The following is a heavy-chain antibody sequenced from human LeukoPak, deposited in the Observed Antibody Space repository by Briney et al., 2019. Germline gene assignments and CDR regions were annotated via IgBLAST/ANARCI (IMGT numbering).Heavy chain of an antibody. J-gene: IGHJ5*02. CDR1: GGSSSGYY. Sequence: SETLSLTCAVYGGSSSGYYWSWIRQPPGKGLEWIGEINHSGSTNYNPSLKSRVTISVDTSKNQFSLKLSSVTAADTAVYYCARYDSSSFNWFDPWGQGTLVTASS. D-gene: IGHD6-13*01. CDR2: INHSGST. V-gene: IGHV4-34*01. CDR3: ARYDSSSFNWFDP.